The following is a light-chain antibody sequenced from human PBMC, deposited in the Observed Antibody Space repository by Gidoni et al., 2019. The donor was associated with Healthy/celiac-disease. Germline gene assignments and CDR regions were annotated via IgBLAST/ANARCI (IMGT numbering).Light chain of an antibody. Sequence: DIQMTQSPSSVSASVGDRLTITCRARQGVSSWLAWYQQKPGKAPKRLIYAASSLQSGVPSRFSGSGSGTDFTLTISSQQREDFATYYWQQANSCPVTFGGGTKVEIK. J-gene: IGKJ4*01. V-gene: IGKV1D-12*01. CDR2: AAS. CDR3: QQANSCPVT. CDR1: QGVSSW.